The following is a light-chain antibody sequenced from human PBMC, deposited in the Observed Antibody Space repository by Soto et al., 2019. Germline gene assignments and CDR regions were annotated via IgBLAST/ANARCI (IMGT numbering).Light chain of an antibody. J-gene: IGKJ4*01. CDR2: QES. Sequence: DIQLTQSPFFLSASVGDRVTITCPASQAITNNLAWYQQKPGKPPTLLIYQESTLQSGVPSRFSGSKSGSQFTLTIDSLQPEDFATYYCQQVKSYPRTFGGGTKVEIK. CDR3: QQVKSYPRT. CDR1: QAITNN. V-gene: IGKV1-9*01.